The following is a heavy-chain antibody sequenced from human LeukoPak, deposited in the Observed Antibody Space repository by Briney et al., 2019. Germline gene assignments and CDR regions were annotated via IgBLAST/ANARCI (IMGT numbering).Heavy chain of an antibody. CDR3: AKELGGSGSYYHLYYFDY. D-gene: IGHD3-10*01. Sequence: GGSLRLSCAASGFTFSSYGMHWVRQAPGKGLEWVAVISYDGSNKYYADSVKGRFTISRDNSKNTLYLQMNSLRAEDTAVYYCAKELGGSGSYYHLYYFDYWGQGTLVTVSS. V-gene: IGHV3-30*18. J-gene: IGHJ4*02. CDR2: ISYDGSNK. CDR1: GFTFSSYG.